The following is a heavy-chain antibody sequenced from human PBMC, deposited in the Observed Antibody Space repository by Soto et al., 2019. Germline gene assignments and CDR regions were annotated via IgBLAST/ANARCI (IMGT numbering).Heavy chain of an antibody. CDR3: ARGRLVPAVNFDY. D-gene: IGHD2-2*01. J-gene: IGHJ4*02. CDR2: IYYSGST. Sequence: SGPTLVNPTQTLTLTCTFSGFSLSTSGMCVSWIRQPPGKGLEWIGYIYYSGSTNYNPSLKSRVTISVDTSKNQFSLKVNSVTAADTAVYYGARGRLVPAVNFDYWGLGTLVTVSS. CDR1: GFSLSTSGMC. V-gene: IGHV4-61*08.